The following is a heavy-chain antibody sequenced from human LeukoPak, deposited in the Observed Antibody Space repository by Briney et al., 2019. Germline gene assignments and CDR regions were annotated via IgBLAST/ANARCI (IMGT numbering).Heavy chain of an antibody. CDR2: ISGSGGST. CDR3: AILNPATAVAGVDY. J-gene: IGHJ4*02. V-gene: IGHV3-23*01. Sequence: GGSLRLSCAASGITFSNYAMSWVRQAPGKGLEWVSAISGSGGSTYYADSAKGRFTISRDNSKNTLYVQMNSLRVEDTAVYYCAILNPATAVAGVDYWGQGTLVTVSS. CDR1: GITFSNYA. D-gene: IGHD6-19*01.